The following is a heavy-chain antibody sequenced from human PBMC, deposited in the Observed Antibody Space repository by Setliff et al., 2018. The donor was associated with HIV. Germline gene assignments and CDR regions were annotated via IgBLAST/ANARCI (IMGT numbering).Heavy chain of an antibody. Sequence: ASVKVSCKASGYTFNGYYMNWVRRAPGQGLEWMGQINPDSGGTNYAQKFQGRVTMTRDTSISTAYMELNRLRSDDTAVYYCAREITAAGGLNYYYYMDVWGKGTTVTVSS. CDR3: AREITAAGGLNYYYYMDV. CDR1: GYTFNGYY. J-gene: IGHJ6*03. V-gene: IGHV1-2*06. CDR2: INPDSGGT. D-gene: IGHD6-13*01.